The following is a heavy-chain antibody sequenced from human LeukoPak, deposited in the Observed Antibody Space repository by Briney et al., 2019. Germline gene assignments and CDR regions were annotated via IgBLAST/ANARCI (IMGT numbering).Heavy chain of an antibody. Sequence: SETLSLTCAVSGGSFSPYFWSWIRQPPGKGLQYVGYIFYSGSTNYNPSLKSRVTLSLDTSQNQVSLKLSSVTAADTAVYYCERVRANSFPDHWGQGALVTVSS. CDR1: GGSFSPYF. J-gene: IGHJ4*02. V-gene: IGHV4-59*01. D-gene: IGHD4-23*01. CDR2: IFYSGST. CDR3: ERVRANSFPDH.